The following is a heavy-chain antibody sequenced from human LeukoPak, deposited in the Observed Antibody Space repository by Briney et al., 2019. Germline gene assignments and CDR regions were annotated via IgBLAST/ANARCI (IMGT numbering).Heavy chain of an antibody. CDR1: GGSISSYY. Sequence: PSETLSLTCTVSGGSISSYYWSWIRQPPGKGLEWIGEINHSGSTNYNPSLKSRVTISVDTSKNQFSLKLSSVTAADTAVYYCARHYSSGSRWFDPWGQGTLVTVSS. J-gene: IGHJ5*02. D-gene: IGHD3-22*01. V-gene: IGHV4-34*01. CDR2: INHSGST. CDR3: ARHYSSGSRWFDP.